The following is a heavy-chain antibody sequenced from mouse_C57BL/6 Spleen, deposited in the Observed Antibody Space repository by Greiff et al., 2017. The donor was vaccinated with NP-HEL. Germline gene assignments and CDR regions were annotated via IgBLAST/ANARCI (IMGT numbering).Heavy chain of an antibody. CDR3: ARRPLYDCDYEGYYAMDY. D-gene: IGHD2-3*01. Sequence: VQLQQSGPGLVQPSQSLSITCTVSGFSLTSYGVHWVRQSPGKGLEWLGVIWRGGSTDYNAAFISRLSISKDNSQSKVFFNMNSLQADDTAIYSCARRPLYDCDYEGYYAMDYWGQGTSVTVSS. CDR2: IWRGGST. J-gene: IGHJ4*01. V-gene: IGHV2-2*01. CDR1: GFSLTSYG.